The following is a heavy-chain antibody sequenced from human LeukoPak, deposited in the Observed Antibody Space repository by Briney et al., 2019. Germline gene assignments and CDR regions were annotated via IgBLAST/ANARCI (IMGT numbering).Heavy chain of an antibody. CDR1: GYTLTELY. J-gene: IGHJ4*02. CDR2: FDPEDGET. Sequence: ASVKVSCKVSGYTLTELYMHWVRQAPGKGLEWMGGFDPEDGETIYAQKFQGRVTMTEATSTDTAYMELSSLRSEDTAVYYCASGPYDFWSGYFFSFDYWGQGTLVTVSS. D-gene: IGHD3-3*01. V-gene: IGHV1-24*01. CDR3: ASGPYDFWSGYFFSFDY.